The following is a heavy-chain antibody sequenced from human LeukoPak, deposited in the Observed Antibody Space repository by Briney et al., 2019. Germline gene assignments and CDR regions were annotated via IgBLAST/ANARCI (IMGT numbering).Heavy chain of an antibody. CDR3: TTEMVWFGDRCFDP. V-gene: IGHV3-15*01. J-gene: IGHJ5*02. CDR1: GFTFCNAW. CDR2: IKSKTEGGTI. Sequence: PGGSLRLSCAASGFTFCNAWMSWVRQAPGKGLAWVGRIKSKTEGGTIDYAAPVKGRFTISRDDSKNTLYLQMNSLKTEDTAVYYCTTEMVWFGDRCFDPWGQGTLVTVSS. D-gene: IGHD3-10*01.